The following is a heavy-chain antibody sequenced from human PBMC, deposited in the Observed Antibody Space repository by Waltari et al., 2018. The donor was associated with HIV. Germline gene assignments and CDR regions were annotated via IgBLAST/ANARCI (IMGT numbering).Heavy chain of an antibody. CDR1: GFIFSNSA. D-gene: IGHD4-17*01. V-gene: IGHV3-30-3*01. CDR3: ARDWTVATITTYYFDY. Sequence: QVQLVESGGGVVQPGRSLRLSCVASGFIFSNSAMHWVRQAPGKGLEWVAVISYDGNNTYFAESVKGRFTISRDNSENTLYLQMTSLRAEDTAVYYCARDWTVATITTYYFDYWGQGTLVTVSS. J-gene: IGHJ4*02. CDR2: ISYDGNNT.